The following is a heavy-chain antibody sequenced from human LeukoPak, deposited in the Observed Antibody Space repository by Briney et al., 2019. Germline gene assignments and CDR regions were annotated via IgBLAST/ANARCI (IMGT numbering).Heavy chain of an antibody. CDR3: ARVVADLSTYFDY. D-gene: IGHD3-16*02. V-gene: IGHV4-30-4*08. CDR2: IYYSGST. Sequence: SETLSLTCTVSGGSISSGDYYWSWIRQPPGKGLEWIGYIYYSGSTYYNPSHKSRVTISVDTSKNQFSLKLSSVTAADTAVYYCARVVADLSTYFDYWGQGTLVTVSS. CDR1: GGSISSGDYY. J-gene: IGHJ4*02.